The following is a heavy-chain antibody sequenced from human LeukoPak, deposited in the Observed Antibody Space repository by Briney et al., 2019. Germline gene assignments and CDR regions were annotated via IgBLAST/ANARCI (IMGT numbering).Heavy chain of an antibody. CDR2: VYYSGYT. D-gene: IGHD3-10*01. J-gene: IGHJ5*02. V-gene: IGHV4-39*01. CDR3: ARELLWFGESNWFDP. CDR1: GGSISSSSYY. Sequence: PSETLSPTCTVSGGSISSSSYYWGWIRQPPGKGLEWIGSVYYSGYTYYNPSLKSRVTISVDTSNDQFSLKLSSVTAADTAVYYCARELLWFGESNWFDPWGQGTLVTVSS.